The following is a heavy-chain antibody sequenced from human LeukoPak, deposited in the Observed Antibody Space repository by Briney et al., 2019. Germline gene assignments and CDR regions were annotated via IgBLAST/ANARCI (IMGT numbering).Heavy chain of an antibody. CDR1: GFTFSSYT. CDR3: ARMNYVSSGWGAPFDY. CDR2: IRSGGTNT. J-gene: IGHJ4*02. Sequence: GGSLRLSCAASGFTFSSYTMDWVRQAPGKGLEWVSYIRSGGTNTDYTGSVKGRFTISRDNAKNSLYLQMNSLRAEDTAVYYCARMNYVSSGWGAPFDYWGQGTLVTVSS. D-gene: IGHD1-7*01. V-gene: IGHV3-48*04.